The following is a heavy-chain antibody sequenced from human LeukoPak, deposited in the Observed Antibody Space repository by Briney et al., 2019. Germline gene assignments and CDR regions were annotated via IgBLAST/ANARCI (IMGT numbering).Heavy chain of an antibody. V-gene: IGHV3-48*01. D-gene: IGHD6-6*01. CDR1: GFTFSSYD. CDR3: ARDKYSSSSYYFDY. Sequence: PGGSLRLSCAASGFTFSSYDMNWVRQAPGKGLEWVSYISSSGSTIYYADSVKGRFTISRDNVKNSLYLQMNSVRADDTAVYYCARDKYSSSSYYFDYWGQGTLVTVSS. CDR2: ISSSGSTI. J-gene: IGHJ4*02.